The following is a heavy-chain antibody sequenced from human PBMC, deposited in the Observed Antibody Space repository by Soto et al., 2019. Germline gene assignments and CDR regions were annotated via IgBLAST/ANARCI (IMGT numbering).Heavy chain of an antibody. Sequence: QVQLVQSGAEVKKPGASVKVSCKASGYTFTSYGISWVRQAPGQGLEWMGWISAYNGNTNYAQKLQGRVTMTTDTSTSTAYMELRSLRSDDTAVYYCARDALFRGPTINTPIDYWGQGTLVTVSS. CDR3: ARDALFRGPTINTPIDY. CDR2: ISAYNGNT. D-gene: IGHD2-21*01. CDR1: GYTFTSYG. J-gene: IGHJ4*02. V-gene: IGHV1-18*01.